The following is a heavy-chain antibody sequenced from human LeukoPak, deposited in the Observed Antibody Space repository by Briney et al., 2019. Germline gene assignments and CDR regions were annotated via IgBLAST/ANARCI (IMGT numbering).Heavy chain of an antibody. CDR2: IYTSGIT. J-gene: IGHJ5*02. CDR1: GGSISSNYYY. D-gene: IGHD3-10*01. Sequence: SQTLSLTCTVSGGSISSNYYYWSWIRQPAGKGLEWIGRIYTSGITNYNPSLKSRVTISLDTSKNQFSLKLSSVTAADTAVYYCARDLWFGELYGRFDPWGQGTLVTVSS. CDR3: ARDLWFGELYGRFDP. V-gene: IGHV4-61*02.